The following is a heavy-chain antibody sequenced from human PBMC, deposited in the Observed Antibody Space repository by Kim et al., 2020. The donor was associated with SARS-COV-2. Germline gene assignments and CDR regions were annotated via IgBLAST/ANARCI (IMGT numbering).Heavy chain of an antibody. CDR2: IYHSGST. J-gene: IGHJ3*02. D-gene: IGHD3-9*01. V-gene: IGHV4-38-2*02. CDR3: ARGGTGYFDWPHDAFDI. Sequence: SETLSLTCTVSGYSISSGYYWGWIRQPPGKGLEWIGSIYHSGSTYYNPSLKSRVTISVDTSKNQFSLKLSSVTAADTAVYYCARGGTGYFDWPHDAFDIWGQGTMVTVSS. CDR1: GYSISSGYY.